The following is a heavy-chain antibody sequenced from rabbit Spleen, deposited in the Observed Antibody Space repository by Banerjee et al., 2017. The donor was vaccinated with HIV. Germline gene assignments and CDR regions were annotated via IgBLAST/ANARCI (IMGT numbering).Heavy chain of an antibody. D-gene: IGHD2-1*01. CDR1: GFDFSNYG. CDR3: LRDRANIGGDYGPYYFDL. CDR2: IEPIFGNT. J-gene: IGHJ4*01. Sequence: QLEESAGGLVQPGGSLKLSCKASGFDFSNYGVSWVRQAPGKGLEWIGYIEPIFGNTYYASWVNGRFTISRHNAQNTLYLQLDSLTAADTATYFCLRDRANIGGDYGPYYFDLWGQGTLVTVS. V-gene: IGHV1S7*01.